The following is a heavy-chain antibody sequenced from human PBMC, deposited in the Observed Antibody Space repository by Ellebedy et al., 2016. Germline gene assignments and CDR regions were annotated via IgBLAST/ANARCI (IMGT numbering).Heavy chain of an antibody. V-gene: IGHV3-33*01. Sequence: GESLKISXAASGFTFSSYGMHWVRQAPGKGLEWVAIIWYDGSNKYYADSVKGRFTISRDNAKNSLYLQMNSLRAEDTAVYYCARDHRRGADYCSGGSCYSPPKYWGQGTLVTVSS. CDR1: GFTFSSYG. J-gene: IGHJ4*02. CDR3: ARDHRRGADYCSGGSCYSPPKY. D-gene: IGHD2-15*01. CDR2: IWYDGSNK.